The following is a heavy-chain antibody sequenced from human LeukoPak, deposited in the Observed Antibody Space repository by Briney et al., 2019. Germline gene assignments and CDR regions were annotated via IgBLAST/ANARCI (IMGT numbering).Heavy chain of an antibody. Sequence: GGSLRLSCAASGFTFSDYYMSWIRQAPGKGLEWVSYITDGSTIYYADSVKGRFTISRDNSKNTLYLQMNSLRAEDTAVYYCAKDGTYYYDSSGYYWLDYWGQGTLVTVSS. CDR1: GFTFSDYY. CDR2: ITDGSTI. CDR3: AKDGTYYYDSSGYYWLDY. J-gene: IGHJ4*02. D-gene: IGHD3-22*01. V-gene: IGHV3-11*01.